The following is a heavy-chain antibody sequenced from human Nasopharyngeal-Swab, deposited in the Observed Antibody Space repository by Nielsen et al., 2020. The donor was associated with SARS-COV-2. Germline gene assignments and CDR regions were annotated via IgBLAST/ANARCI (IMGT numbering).Heavy chain of an antibody. J-gene: IGHJ4*02. V-gene: IGHV4-39*01. Sequence: WIRQPPGKGLEWIGSIYYSGSTYYNPSLKSRVTISVDTPKNQFSLKLSSVTAADTAVYYCARRKREEVRGVRYYFDYWGQGTLVTVSS. CDR3: ARRKREEVRGVRYYFDY. D-gene: IGHD3-10*01. CDR2: IYYSGST.